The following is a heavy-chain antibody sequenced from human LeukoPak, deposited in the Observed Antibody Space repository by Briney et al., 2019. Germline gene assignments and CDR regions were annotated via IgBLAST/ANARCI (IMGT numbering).Heavy chain of an antibody. Sequence: PGRSLRLSCAASGFTFDDYAMHWVRQAPGKGLEWVSGISWNSGSIGYADSVKGRFTISRDNAKNSLYPQMNSLRAEDMALYYCAKGVCSSTSCFYNYWGQGTLVTVSS. CDR1: GFTFDDYA. D-gene: IGHD2-2*01. J-gene: IGHJ4*02. CDR2: ISWNSGSI. CDR3: AKGVCSSTSCFYNY. V-gene: IGHV3-9*03.